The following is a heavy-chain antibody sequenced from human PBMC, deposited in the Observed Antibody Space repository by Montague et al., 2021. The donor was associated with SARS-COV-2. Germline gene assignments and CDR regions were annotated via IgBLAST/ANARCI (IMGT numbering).Heavy chain of an antibody. D-gene: IGHD3-16*01. CDR3: ALPLGGARFDP. CDR1: GGSVSSDNW. V-gene: IGHV4-4*02. J-gene: IGHJ5*02. CDR2: IYHGGTT. Sequence: SETLSLTCSVSGGSVSSDNWCTWVRQPPGKGLEWIGDIYHGGTTNYSPSLKSRPTISLDKSKNQFSLKLMSVTAADTAVYYCALPLGGARFDPWGQGTLVIVSS.